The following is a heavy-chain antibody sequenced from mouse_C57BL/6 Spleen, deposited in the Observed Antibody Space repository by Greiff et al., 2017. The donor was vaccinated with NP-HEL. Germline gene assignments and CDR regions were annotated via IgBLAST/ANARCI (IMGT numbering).Heavy chain of an antibody. J-gene: IGHJ2*01. Sequence: VQLQQSGAELVKPGASVKLSCKASGYTFTEYTIHWVKQRSGQGLEWIGWFYPGSGSIKYNEKFKDKATLTADKSSSTVYMELSRLTSEDSAVYFCARHEEGYYDYDGGFDDWGQGTTLTVSS. D-gene: IGHD2-4*01. V-gene: IGHV1-62-2*01. CDR2: FYPGSGSI. CDR1: GYTFTEYT. CDR3: ARHEEGYYDYDGGFDD.